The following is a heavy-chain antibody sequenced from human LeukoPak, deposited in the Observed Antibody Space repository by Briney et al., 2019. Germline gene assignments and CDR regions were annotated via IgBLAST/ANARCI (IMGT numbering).Heavy chain of an antibody. J-gene: IGHJ4*02. D-gene: IGHD6-13*01. V-gene: IGHV4-38-2*02. CDR3: ARSKQLVIIDY. Sequence: PSETLSLTCTVSGYSMSSGYYWGWIRQPPGKGLEWIGNIYYSGSTYYNPSLKSRVTISVDTSKNQFSLKLSSATAADTAVYYCARSKQLVIIDYWGQGTLVTVPS. CDR2: IYYSGST. CDR1: GYSMSSGYY.